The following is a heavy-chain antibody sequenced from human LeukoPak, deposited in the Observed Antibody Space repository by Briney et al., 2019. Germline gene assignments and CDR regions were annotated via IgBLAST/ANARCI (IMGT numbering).Heavy chain of an antibody. CDR1: GGSISISSYY. D-gene: IGHD6-19*01. CDR3: ARDQQQWLGPFDY. V-gene: IGHV4-4*07. Sequence: SETLSLTCTVFGGSISISSYYWSWIRQPAGKGLAWIGRIHTSGSTNYNPSLKSRLTMSVDTSKNQFSLKLSSVTAADTAVYYCARDQQQWLGPFDYWGQGTLVTVSS. CDR2: IHTSGST. J-gene: IGHJ4*02.